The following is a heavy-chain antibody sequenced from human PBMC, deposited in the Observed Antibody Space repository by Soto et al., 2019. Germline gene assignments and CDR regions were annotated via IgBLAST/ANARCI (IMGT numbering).Heavy chain of an antibody. D-gene: IGHD1-1*01. J-gene: IGHJ6*02. CDR1: GGSISSGTYF. CDR3: ARHADNWSDRHVEGVDV. CDR2: IYYSGST. Sequence: QLQLQESGPGLVKPSETLSLTCTVSGGSISSGTYFWGWIRQPPGKGLEWIGSIYYSGSTYYNPSLKSRVTISVHTSNNQFSLKLNSVTAADTAVYYCARHADNWSDRHVEGVDVWGQGTTVTVSS. V-gene: IGHV4-39*01.